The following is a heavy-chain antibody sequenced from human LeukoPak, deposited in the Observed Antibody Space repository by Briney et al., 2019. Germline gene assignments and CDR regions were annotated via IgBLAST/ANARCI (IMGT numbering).Heavy chain of an antibody. D-gene: IGHD5-18*01. V-gene: IGHV1-3*01. CDR3: ARDRRVTENWFDP. CDR1: GYTFTSYA. Sequence: ASVKVSCKASGYTFTSYAMHWVRQAPGQRLEWMGWINAGNGNTKYSQKFQGRVTITRDTSASTAYMGLSSLRSEDTAVYYCARDRRVTENWFDPWGQGTLVTVSS. CDR2: INAGNGNT. J-gene: IGHJ5*02.